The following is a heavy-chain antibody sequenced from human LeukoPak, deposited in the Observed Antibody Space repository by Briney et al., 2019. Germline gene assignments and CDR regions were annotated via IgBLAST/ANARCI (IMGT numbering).Heavy chain of an antibody. V-gene: IGHV3-7*05. CDR3: ARTRHGYWGY. D-gene: IGHD5-18*01. CDR1: GFTFSSNV. Sequence: GGSLRLSCVASGFTFSSNVMSWVRQAPGKGLEWVANIEEDGSEKNYVDSVKGRFTISRDNAKNSLYLHMNSLRAEDTAVYYCARTRHGYWGYWGQGTLVTVSS. CDR2: IEEDGSEK. J-gene: IGHJ4*02.